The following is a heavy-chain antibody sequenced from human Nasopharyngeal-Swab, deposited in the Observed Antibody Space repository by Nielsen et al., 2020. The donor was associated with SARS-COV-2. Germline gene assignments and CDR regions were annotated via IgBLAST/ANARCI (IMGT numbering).Heavy chain of an antibody. J-gene: IGHJ4*02. V-gene: IGHV3-53*01. CDR1: GFTVSSNY. CDR3: AREKYSGSYTY. Sequence: GESLKISCAASGFTVSSNYMSWVRQAPGKGLEWVSVIYSGGSTYYADPVKGRFTISRDNSKNTLYLQMNSLRAEDTAVYYCAREKYSGSYTYWGQGTLVTVSS. CDR2: IYSGGST. D-gene: IGHD1-26*01.